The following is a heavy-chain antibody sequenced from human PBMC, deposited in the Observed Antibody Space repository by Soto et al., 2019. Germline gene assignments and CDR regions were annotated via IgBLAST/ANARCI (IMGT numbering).Heavy chain of an antibody. D-gene: IGHD3-16*02. Sequence: GGSLRLSCAASGFTFSSYAMSWVRQAPGKGLEWVSAISGSGGSTYYADSVKGRFTISRDNAKNSLYLQMNSLRAEDTAVYYCARTVDDYIWGSYRDTFDYWGQGTLVTVSS. CDR2: ISGSGGST. J-gene: IGHJ4*02. V-gene: IGHV3-23*01. CDR3: ARTVDDYIWGSYRDTFDY. CDR1: GFTFSSYA.